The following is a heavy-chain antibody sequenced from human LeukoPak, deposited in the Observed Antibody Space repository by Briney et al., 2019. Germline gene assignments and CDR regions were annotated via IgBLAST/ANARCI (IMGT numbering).Heavy chain of an antibody. J-gene: IGHJ6*02. V-gene: IGHV3-23*01. CDR1: GFTFSSYS. CDR2: ISGSGGST. D-gene: IGHD1-26*01. CDR3: AKCSSREHRLIFYFYYGMDV. Sequence: GGSLRLSCAASGFTFSSYSMNWVRQAPGKGLEWVSAISGSGGSTYYADSVKGRFTISRDNSKNTLYLQMNSLRAEDTAVYYCAKCSSREHRLIFYFYYGMDVWGQGTTVTVSS.